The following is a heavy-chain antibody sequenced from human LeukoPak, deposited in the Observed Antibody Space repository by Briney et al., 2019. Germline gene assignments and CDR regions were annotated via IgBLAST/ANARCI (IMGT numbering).Heavy chain of an antibody. J-gene: IGHJ4*02. CDR3: AREWGAAVDY. CDR2: INTDGSTT. V-gene: IGHV3-74*01. D-gene: IGHD6-13*01. CDR1: GFTFSSYW. Sequence: GGSLRLSCAASGFTFSSYWMHWVRQAPGKGLVWVSRINTDGSTTSYADSVRGRFTISRDNAKNTLYLQMNSLRPEDTAVYYCAREWGAAVDYWGQGTLVTVSS.